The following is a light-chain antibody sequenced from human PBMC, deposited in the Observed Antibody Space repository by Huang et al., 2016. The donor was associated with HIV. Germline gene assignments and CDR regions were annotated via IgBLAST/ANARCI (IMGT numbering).Light chain of an antibody. J-gene: IGKJ1*01. Sequence: DIVMTQSPDSLAVSPGERATINCKSSQTVLYSLNKKNYLAWFKQTPGRPPKLLIYWATTRESGVPDRFSGSGSGTDFTLTINNLQAEDVAVYFCLQYYSVPQTFGHGTKVEIK. CDR1: QTVLYSLNKKNY. CDR2: WAT. V-gene: IGKV4-1*01. CDR3: LQYYSVPQT.